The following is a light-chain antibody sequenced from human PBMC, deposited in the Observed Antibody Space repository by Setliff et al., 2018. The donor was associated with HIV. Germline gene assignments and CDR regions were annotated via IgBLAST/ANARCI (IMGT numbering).Light chain of an antibody. Sequence: QSVLTQPASVSGSPGQSITISCTGTSSDVGGYKYVSWYQQHPGKALKLMIYEVSNRPSGVSNRFSGSKSGNTASLTISGLQAEDEADYYCSSYTSSSTPLVFGTGTKVTVL. CDR2: EVS. CDR1: SSDVGGYKY. V-gene: IGLV2-14*01. J-gene: IGLJ1*01. CDR3: SSYTSSSTPLV.